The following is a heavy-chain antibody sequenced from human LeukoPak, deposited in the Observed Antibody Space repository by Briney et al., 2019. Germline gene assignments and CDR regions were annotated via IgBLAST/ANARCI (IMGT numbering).Heavy chain of an antibody. D-gene: IGHD6-19*01. CDR1: GFILNNYD. CDR2: IGPAGDT. CDR3: ARRGGSSGWGDFDI. J-gene: IGHJ3*02. Sequence: PGGSLRLSCAASGFILNNYDMHWVRQPTGKGLEWLSFIGPAGDTFYADSVKGRFTISRDNSKNTLYLQMNSLSREDTAVYYCARRGGSSGWGDFDIWGQGTMVTVSS. V-gene: IGHV3-13*01.